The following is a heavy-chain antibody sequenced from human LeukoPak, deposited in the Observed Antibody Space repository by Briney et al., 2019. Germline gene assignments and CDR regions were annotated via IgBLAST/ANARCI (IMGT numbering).Heavy chain of an antibody. J-gene: IGHJ4*02. D-gene: IGHD3-10*02. CDR1: VFTFSTYV. CDR3: AKDRLESYVSARYYFDS. V-gene: IGHV3-30*02. CDR2: IRHDGSSK. Sequence: GGPLRLSCAASVFTFSTYVMHRVRPAPGTGLERVAFIRHDGSSKYYADSVKGRFTISRDSSKDTLYLQMNSLRTEDTAVYYCAKDRLESYVSARYYFDSWGQGSLVTVSS.